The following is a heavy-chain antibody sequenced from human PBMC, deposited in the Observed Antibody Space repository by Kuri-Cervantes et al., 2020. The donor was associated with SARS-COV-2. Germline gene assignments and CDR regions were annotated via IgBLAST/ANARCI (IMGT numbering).Heavy chain of an antibody. V-gene: IGHV3-7*03. D-gene: IGHD3-22*01. J-gene: IGHJ4*02. Sequence: GESLKISCAASGFTFSSYWMSWVRQAPGKGLEWVANIKQGGSEKYYVDSVKGRFTISRDNAKNSLYLQMNSLRAEDTAVYYCARAAPYYYDSSGYHTTGLDWGQGTLVTVSS. CDR1: GFTFSSYW. CDR2: IKQGGSEK. CDR3: ARAAPYYYDSSGYHTTGLD.